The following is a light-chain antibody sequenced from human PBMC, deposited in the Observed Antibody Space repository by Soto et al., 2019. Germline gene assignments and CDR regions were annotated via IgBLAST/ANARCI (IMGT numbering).Light chain of an antibody. Sequence: EIVLTQSPGTLSLSPGERATLSCRASQSVSSSYLAWYQQKPGQAPRLLIYGASSRATGIPDRFSASGSGTEFTLTISSLHPDDFATYHCKQENAYGTVGQETKVDSK. J-gene: IGKJ1*01. CDR2: GAS. CDR3: KQENAYGT. CDR1: QSVSSSY. V-gene: IGKV3-20*01.